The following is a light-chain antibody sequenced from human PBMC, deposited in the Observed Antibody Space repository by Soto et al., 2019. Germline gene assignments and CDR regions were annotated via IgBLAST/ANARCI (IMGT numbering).Light chain of an antibody. J-gene: IGKJ5*01. CDR2: DAS. CDR1: RSVSGSY. CDR3: QQINSYPIT. Sequence: EIMFTQSPGTLSLSPGDRATLSCRASRSVSGSYLAWYQQKPGQAPRLVIYDASSRATGIPSSFSGSGSGTEFTLTISSLQPDDFATYYCQQINSYPITFGQGTRLEIK. V-gene: IGKV3-20*01.